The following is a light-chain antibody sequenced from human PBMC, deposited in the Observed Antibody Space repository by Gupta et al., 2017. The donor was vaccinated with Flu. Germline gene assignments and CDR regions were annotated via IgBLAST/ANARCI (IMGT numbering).Light chain of an antibody. CDR3: GTWDSSLSAWV. Sequence: QSVLTPPPSVSAAPGQKVTISCSGGSSTIQNNFVSWYQQLPGTAPELLIYENNKRTSGIPERFSGSNSDTSATLGITGLQTGDDADYYCGTWDSSLSAWVVGGGTKLTVL. CDR1: SSTIQNNF. CDR2: ENN. J-gene: IGLJ3*02. V-gene: IGLV1-51*02.